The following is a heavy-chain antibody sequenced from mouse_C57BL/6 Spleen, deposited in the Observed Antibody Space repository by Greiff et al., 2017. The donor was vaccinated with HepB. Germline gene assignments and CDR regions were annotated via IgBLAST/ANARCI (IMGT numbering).Heavy chain of an antibody. V-gene: IGHV1-9*01. Sequence: QVQLKQSGAELMKPGASVKLSCKATGYTFTGYWIEWVKQRPGHGLEWIGEILPGSGSTNYNEKFKGTATFTADTSSNTAYMQHSSLTTEDSAIYYGAEGLEDDYGSSYGAWFAYWGQGTLVTVSA. D-gene: IGHD1-1*01. CDR1: GYTFTGYW. CDR2: ILPGSGST. CDR3: AEGLEDDYGSSYGAWFAY. J-gene: IGHJ3*01.